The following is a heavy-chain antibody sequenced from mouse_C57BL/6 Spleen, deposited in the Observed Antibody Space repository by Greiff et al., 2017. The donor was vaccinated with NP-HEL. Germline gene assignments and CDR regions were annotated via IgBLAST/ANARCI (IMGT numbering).Heavy chain of an antibody. D-gene: IGHD2-2*01. Sequence: QVQLQQSGPELVKPGASVKISCKASGYAFSSSWMNWVKQRPGKGLEWIGRIYPGDGDTNYNGKFKGKATLTADKSSSTAYMQLSSLTSEDSAVYFCAREGWLRRPGAMDYWGQGTSVTVSS. J-gene: IGHJ4*01. CDR1: GYAFSSSW. CDR3: AREGWLRRPGAMDY. V-gene: IGHV1-82*01. CDR2: IYPGDGDT.